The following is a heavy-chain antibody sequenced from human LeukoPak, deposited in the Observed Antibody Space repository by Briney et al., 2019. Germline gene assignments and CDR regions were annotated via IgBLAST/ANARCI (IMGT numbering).Heavy chain of an antibody. Sequence: SETLSLTCAVYGGPFRGYYWSWIRQSPGKGLEWVGEINHSETTNYNPSLKSRVTISEDTSKNQFSLKLSAVTAADTAVYYGARTRTVTPAWWYFDLWGRGTLVTVSS. CDR2: INHSETT. D-gene: IGHD4-17*01. J-gene: IGHJ2*01. CDR3: ARTRTVTPAWWYFDL. V-gene: IGHV4-34*01. CDR1: GGPFRGYY.